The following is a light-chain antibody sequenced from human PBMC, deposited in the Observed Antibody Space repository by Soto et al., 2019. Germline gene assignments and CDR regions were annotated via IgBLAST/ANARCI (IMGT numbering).Light chain of an antibody. CDR1: SSDVGGYNY. Sequence: QSALTQPASVSGSPGQSITISCTGTSSDVGGYNYVSWYQHHPGKAPKLIMYDVTNRPSGVSNPFSGSKSGNTASLTISGLQPEDEADYYCSSYTTSNTNQIVFGTGTKVTVL. V-gene: IGLV2-14*03. J-gene: IGLJ1*01. CDR3: SSYTTSNTNQIV. CDR2: DVT.